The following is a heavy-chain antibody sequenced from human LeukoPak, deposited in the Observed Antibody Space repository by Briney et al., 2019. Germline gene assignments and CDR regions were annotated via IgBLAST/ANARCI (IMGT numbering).Heavy chain of an antibody. D-gene: IGHD3-22*01. CDR3: VKESTSSGYYYAPDY. J-gene: IGHJ4*02. CDR1: GFSFRTYA. V-gene: IGHV3-23*01. Sequence: PGGSLRLSCAAPGFSFRTYAMTWVRQAPGKGLEWVSSISGSGATTYNADPLKGRFTISRDNSENTLYLQMNSLRAEDTAVYYCVKESTSSGYYYAPDYWGQGTLVTVS. CDR2: ISGSGATT.